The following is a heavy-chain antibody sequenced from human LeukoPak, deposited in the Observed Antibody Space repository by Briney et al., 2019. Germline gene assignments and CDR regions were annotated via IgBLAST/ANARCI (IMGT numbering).Heavy chain of an antibody. CDR1: GFTFSSYS. CDR3: ARDSLLDYSNYVTADY. V-gene: IGHV3-21*01. J-gene: IGHJ4*02. D-gene: IGHD4-11*01. CDR2: ISSSSSYI. Sequence: GGSLRLSCAASGFTFSSYSMNWVRQAPGKGLEWVSSISSSSSYIYYADSVKGRFTISRDNAKNSLYLQMNSLRAEDTAVYYCARDSLLDYSNYVTADYWGQGTLVSVSS.